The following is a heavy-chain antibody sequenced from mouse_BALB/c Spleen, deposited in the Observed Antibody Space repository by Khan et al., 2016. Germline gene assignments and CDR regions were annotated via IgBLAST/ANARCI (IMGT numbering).Heavy chain of an antibody. CDR1: GYTFTNYG. J-gene: IGHJ3*01. V-gene: IGHV9-3-1*01. D-gene: IGHD1-1*01. Sequence: QIQLVQSGPELKKPGETVKISCKASGYTFTNYGMNWVKQAPGKGLKWMGWINTYTGEPTYADDFKGRFAFSLETSASTAYWQINNLKNEDTATYFCARRHYGSSYDAWFAYWGQGTLVTVSA. CDR3: ARRHYGSSYDAWFAY. CDR2: INTYTGEP.